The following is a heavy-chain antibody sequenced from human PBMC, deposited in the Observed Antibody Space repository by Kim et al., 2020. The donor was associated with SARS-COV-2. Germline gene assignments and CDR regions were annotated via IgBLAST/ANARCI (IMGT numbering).Heavy chain of an antibody. D-gene: IGHD3-10*01. CDR3: AKERRYYYGSGSYEDY. CDR1: GFTFSSYA. Sequence: GGSLRLSCAASGFTFSSYAMSWVRQAPGKGLEWVSAISGSVGSTYYADSVKGRFTISRDNSKNTLYLQMNSLRAEDTAVYYCAKERRYYYGSGSYEDYWGQGTLVTVSS. CDR2: ISGSVGST. J-gene: IGHJ4*02. V-gene: IGHV3-23*01.